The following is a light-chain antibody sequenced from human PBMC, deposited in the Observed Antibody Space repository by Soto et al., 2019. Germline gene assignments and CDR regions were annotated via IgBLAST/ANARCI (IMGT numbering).Light chain of an antibody. Sequence: SVLAQPPSASGTPGHRVTISCSGSNCNIGSNTVNWYQQLPGTAPKLLIYYDNLRPSGVPDRISGSKSGTSASLAISGLQSDDEADYYCAAWDDSLNGRVFGTGTKVTVL. J-gene: IGLJ1*01. CDR1: NCNIGSNT. V-gene: IGLV1-44*01. CDR2: YDN. CDR3: AAWDDSLNGRV.